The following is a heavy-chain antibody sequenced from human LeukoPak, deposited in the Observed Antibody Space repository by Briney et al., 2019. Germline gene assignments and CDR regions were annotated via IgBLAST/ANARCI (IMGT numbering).Heavy chain of an antibody. V-gene: IGHV1-8*01. J-gene: IGHJ4*02. CDR2: MNPNSGNT. D-gene: IGHD3-22*01. CDR3: ARDFPEYYYDSSGYYFEDY. Sequence: ASVKVSCKASGYTFTSYDINWVRQATGQGLEWMGWMNPNSGNTGYAQKFQGRVTMTRNTSISTAYMELSSLRSEDTAVYYCARDFPEYYYDSSGYYFEDYWGQGTLVTVSS. CDR1: GYTFTSYD.